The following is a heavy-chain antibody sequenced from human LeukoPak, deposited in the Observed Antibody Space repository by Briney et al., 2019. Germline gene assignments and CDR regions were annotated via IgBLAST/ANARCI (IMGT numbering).Heavy chain of an antibody. V-gene: IGHV3-23*01. D-gene: IGHD2-2*01. Sequence: GGSLRLSCAASGFTFSSYAMSWVRQAPGKGLEWFSAISGSGSSTYYADSVKGRFTISRDNSKNTLYLQMNSLRAEDTAVYYCAKDSLVVDPNWFDPWGQGTLVTVSS. CDR3: AKDSLVVDPNWFDP. CDR2: ISGSGSST. J-gene: IGHJ5*02. CDR1: GFTFSSYA.